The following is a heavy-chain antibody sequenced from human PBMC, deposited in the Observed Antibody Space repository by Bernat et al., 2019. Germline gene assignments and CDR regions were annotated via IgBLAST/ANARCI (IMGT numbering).Heavy chain of an antibody. CDR3: AILKVDERGAFDI. Sequence: QVQLVESGGGVVQPGRSLRLSCVASGFTFSSYGMHWVRQAPGKGLEWVAVIWYDGSNKYYADSVKGRFTISRDNSKNTLYLQMNSLRAEDTAVYYCAILKVDERGAFDIWGQGTMVTVSS. V-gene: IGHV3-33*01. CDR1: GFTFSSYG. D-gene: IGHD2-15*01. CDR2: IWYDGSNK. J-gene: IGHJ3*02.